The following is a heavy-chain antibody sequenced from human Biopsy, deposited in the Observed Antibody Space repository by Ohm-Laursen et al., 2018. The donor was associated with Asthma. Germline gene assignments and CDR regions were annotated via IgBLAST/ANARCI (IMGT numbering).Heavy chain of an antibody. CDR3: TTDFASGSRDFGRDV. Sequence: SLRLSCTASGFTFSRYAIHWVRQAPGKGLEWVGRIKSKIDGGTTDFAAPVKGRFTISRDDSKNMLYLQMNSLKSEDTAVYYCTTDFASGSRDFGRDVWGQGTTVTVSS. CDR1: GFTFSRYA. J-gene: IGHJ6*02. CDR2: IKSKIDGGTT. V-gene: IGHV3-15*01. D-gene: IGHD3-10*01.